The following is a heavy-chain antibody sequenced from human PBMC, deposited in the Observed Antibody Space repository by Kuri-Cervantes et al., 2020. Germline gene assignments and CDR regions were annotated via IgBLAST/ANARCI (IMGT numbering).Heavy chain of an antibody. CDR1: GGSISSSTYY. CDR2: IYYSGSA. Sequence: SETLSLTCTVSGGSISSSTYYWGWIRQPPGKGLEWIGSIYYSGSANYNPSLQSRATISEDTSKNQFSLKLSSVTAADTAVYYCARHGSSGYGDAFDIWGQGTMVTVSS. D-gene: IGHD3-22*01. J-gene: IGHJ3*02. V-gene: IGHV4-39*01. CDR3: ARHGSSGYGDAFDI.